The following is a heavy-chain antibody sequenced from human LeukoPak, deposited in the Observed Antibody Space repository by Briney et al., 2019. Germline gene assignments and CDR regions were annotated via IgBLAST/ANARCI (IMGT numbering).Heavy chain of an antibody. J-gene: IGHJ3*02. Sequence: SVKASCKASGDTFSSYAITWVRRAPGQGLEWMGGIIPIFGTTNYAQKFQGRVTITTDESTSTAYMELSSLKSEDTAVYYCAREYSPERGSAFDIWGQGTMVTVSS. CDR3: AREYSPERGSAFDI. CDR2: IIPIFGTT. D-gene: IGHD2-21*01. CDR1: GDTFSSYA. V-gene: IGHV1-69*05.